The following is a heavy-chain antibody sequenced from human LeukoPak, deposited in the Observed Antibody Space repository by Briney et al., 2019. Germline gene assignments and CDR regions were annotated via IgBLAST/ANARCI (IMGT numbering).Heavy chain of an antibody. CDR2: ISYDGSNK. V-gene: IGHV3-30*18. CDR3: AKDWDYGDYGDGYFDL. CDR1: GFTFSSYG. D-gene: IGHD4-17*01. Sequence: GRSLRLSCAASGFTFSSYGMHWVRQAPGKGLEWVAVISYDGSNKYYADSVKGRFTISRDNSKNTLYLQMNSLRAEDTAVYYCAKDWDYGDYGDGYFDLWGRGTLVTVSS. J-gene: IGHJ2*01.